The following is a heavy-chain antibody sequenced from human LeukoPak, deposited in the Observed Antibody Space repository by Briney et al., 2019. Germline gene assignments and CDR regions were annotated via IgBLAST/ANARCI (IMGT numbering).Heavy chain of an antibody. CDR1: GFTFSGYG. CDR3: ARDLVKLGEPHSPSFDY. J-gene: IGHJ4*02. D-gene: IGHD3-16*01. V-gene: IGHV3-30*03. Sequence: GGSLRLSCAAAGFTFSGYGMHWVRQTPGKGLEWVAVISYDGSNKYYADSVKGRFTISRDNSKNTMYLQMNSLRAEDTAVYYCARDLVKLGEPHSPSFDYWGQGTLVTVSS. CDR2: ISYDGSNK.